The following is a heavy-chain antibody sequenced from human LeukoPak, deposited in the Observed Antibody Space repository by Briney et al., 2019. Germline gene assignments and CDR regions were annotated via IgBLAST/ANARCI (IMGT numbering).Heavy chain of an antibody. Sequence: GGSLRLSCAASGFTFSGYWMHWVRQAPGKGLVWVSRINSDGSSTSYADSVKGRFTISRDNAKNTLYLQMNSLRAEDTAVYYCARVVAGGSGRPRVPNWFDPWGQGTLVTVSS. CDR3: ARVVAGGSGRPRVPNWFDP. V-gene: IGHV3-74*01. CDR2: INSDGSST. CDR1: GFTFSGYW. J-gene: IGHJ5*02. D-gene: IGHD6-19*01.